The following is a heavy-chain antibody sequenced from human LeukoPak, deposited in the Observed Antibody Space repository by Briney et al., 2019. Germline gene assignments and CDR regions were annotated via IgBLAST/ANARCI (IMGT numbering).Heavy chain of an antibody. CDR2: IHSGGTT. Sequence: GGSLRLSCAASGFTVSSNYMSWVRQAPGKGLEWVSVIHSGGTTYYADSVKGRFTISRDNSKNTLYLQMNSLRAEDTAVYYCAKAAVAGTPNTYYFDYWGQGTLVTVSS. CDR3: AKAAVAGTPNTYYFDY. V-gene: IGHV3-53*01. J-gene: IGHJ4*02. CDR1: GFTVSSNY. D-gene: IGHD6-19*01.